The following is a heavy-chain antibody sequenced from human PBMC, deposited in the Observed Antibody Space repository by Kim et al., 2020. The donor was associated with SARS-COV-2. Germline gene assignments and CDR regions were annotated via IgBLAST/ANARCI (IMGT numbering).Heavy chain of an antibody. CDR2: ISAYNGNT. V-gene: IGHV1-18*01. J-gene: IGHJ6*02. D-gene: IGHD3-3*01. CDR3: ARDFGVYDSVEYMFGSPRHYCGLGV. CDR1: GYTFSSYG. Sequence: ASVKVSCKASGYTFSSYGFTWVRQAPGQGLEWLGWISAYNGNTNYAQKFQGRLTMTTDTSTTTGYMELSTLRSDDTAVYYWARDFGVYDSVEYMFGSPRHYCGLGVWCQGTTVTVSS.